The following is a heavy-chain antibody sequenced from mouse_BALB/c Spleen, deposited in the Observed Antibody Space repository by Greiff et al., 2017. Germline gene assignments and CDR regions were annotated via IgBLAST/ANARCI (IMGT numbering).Heavy chain of an antibody. J-gene: IGHJ2*01. CDR2: ISSGSSTI. V-gene: IGHV5-17*02. D-gene: IGHD1-2*01. CDR1: GFTFSSFG. Sequence: EVMLVESGGGLVQPGGSRKLSCAASGFTFSSFGMHWVRQAPEKGLEWVAYISSGSSTIYYADTVKGRFTISRDNPKNTLFLQMTSLRSEDTAMYYCARGGRGFITTATVYFDYWGQGTTLTVSS. CDR3: ARGGRGFITTATVYFDY.